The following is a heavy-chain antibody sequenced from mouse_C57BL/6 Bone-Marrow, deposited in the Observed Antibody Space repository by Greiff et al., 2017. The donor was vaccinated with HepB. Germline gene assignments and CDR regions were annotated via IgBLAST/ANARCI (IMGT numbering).Heavy chain of an antibody. CDR2: IDPSDSYT. CDR1: GYTFTSYW. V-gene: IGHV1-50*01. CDR3: ATYYGSPWYFDV. D-gene: IGHD1-1*01. Sequence: QVQLQQPGAELVKPGASVKLSCKASGYTFTSYWMQWVNQRPGQGLEWIGEIDPSDSYTNYNQKVKGKATLTVDTSSSTAYMQLSSLTSEDSAVYYCATYYGSPWYFDVWGTGTTVTVSS. J-gene: IGHJ1*03.